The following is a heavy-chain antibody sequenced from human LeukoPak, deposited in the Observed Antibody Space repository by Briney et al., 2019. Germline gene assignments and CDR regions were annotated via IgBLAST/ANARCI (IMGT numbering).Heavy chain of an antibody. CDR3: ARVNTVVVPAAMDY. Sequence: SETLSLTCAVYGGSFSGYYWSWIRQPPGKGLEWIGEINHSGSTNYNPSLKSRVTISVDTSKNQFSLKLSSVTAADTAVYYCARVNTVVVPAAMDYWGQGTLVTVSS. J-gene: IGHJ4*02. CDR1: GGSFSGYY. V-gene: IGHV4-34*01. D-gene: IGHD2-2*01. CDR2: INHSGST.